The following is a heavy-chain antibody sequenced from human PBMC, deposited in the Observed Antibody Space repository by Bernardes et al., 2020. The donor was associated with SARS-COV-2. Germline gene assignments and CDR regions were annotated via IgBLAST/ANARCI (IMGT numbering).Heavy chain of an antibody. V-gene: IGHV3-23*01. CDR3: ARDGVGATVAFDI. J-gene: IGHJ3*02. Sequence: GGSLRLSCVASGISFSNYAMSWVRQAPGRGLEWVSVITGNGDITYYADSVKGRFTISRDNSKNTLYLQMNSLRAEDTAIYYCARDGVGATVAFDIWGQGTMVTVSS. CDR1: GISFSNYA. D-gene: IGHD1-26*01. CDR2: ITGNGDIT.